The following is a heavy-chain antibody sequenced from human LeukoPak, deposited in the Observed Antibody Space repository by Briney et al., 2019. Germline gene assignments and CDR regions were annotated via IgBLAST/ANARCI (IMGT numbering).Heavy chain of an antibody. Sequence: GGSLRLSCEASGITFSNYNMDWVRQAPGKGLEWVSYISRTSGDIHYADSVKGRFTISRDNAKNSLYLQMNSLRAEDTAVYYCARRPRTGCSSTSCYEYYYYYMDVWGKGTTVTVSS. J-gene: IGHJ6*03. CDR1: GITFSNYN. CDR3: ARRPRTGCSSTSCYEYYYYYMDV. D-gene: IGHD2-2*01. CDR2: ISRTSGDI. V-gene: IGHV3-21*05.